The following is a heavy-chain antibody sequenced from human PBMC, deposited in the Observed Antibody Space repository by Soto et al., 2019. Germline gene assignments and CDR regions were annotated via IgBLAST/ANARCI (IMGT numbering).Heavy chain of an antibody. J-gene: IGHJ4*02. Sequence: SETLSLTCTVSGGSISSYYWSWIRQPPGKGLEWIGSIYYSGSTYYNPSLKSRVTISVDTSKNQFSLKLSSVTAADTAVYYCARLGDEVDTAMVDDYWGQGTLVTVSS. V-gene: IGHV4-59*05. CDR3: ARLGDEVDTAMVDDY. D-gene: IGHD5-18*01. CDR2: IYYSGST. CDR1: GGSISSYY.